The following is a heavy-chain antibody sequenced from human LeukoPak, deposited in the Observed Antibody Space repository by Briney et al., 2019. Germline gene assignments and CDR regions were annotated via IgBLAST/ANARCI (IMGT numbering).Heavy chain of an antibody. J-gene: IGHJ4*02. CDR2: ISSVSSSI. Sequence: PGGSLRLSCAASGFTFSSYSMNWVRQAPGKGLEWVSYISSVSSSINYADSVKGRFTISRDNAKDSLYLQMNSLRAEDTAVYYCARSGGYYPDYWGQGALVTVSS. D-gene: IGHD3-22*01. CDR1: GFTFSSYS. V-gene: IGHV3-48*04. CDR3: ARSGGYYPDY.